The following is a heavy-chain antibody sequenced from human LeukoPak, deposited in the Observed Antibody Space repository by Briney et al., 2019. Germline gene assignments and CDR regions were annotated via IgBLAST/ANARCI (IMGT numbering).Heavy chain of an antibody. CDR1: GFTFSAYA. Sequence: GGSLRLSCAASGFTFSAYAMAWVRQAPGKGLEWVSTIYDDNTYYADSVKGRFAISTDNSKNALYLQMNSLRVEDTAVYFCAARKVRGVWFYLDYWGQGTLVTVSS. D-gene: IGHD3-10*01. J-gene: IGHJ4*02. CDR2: IYDDNT. CDR3: AARKVRGVWFYLDY. V-gene: IGHV3-23*01.